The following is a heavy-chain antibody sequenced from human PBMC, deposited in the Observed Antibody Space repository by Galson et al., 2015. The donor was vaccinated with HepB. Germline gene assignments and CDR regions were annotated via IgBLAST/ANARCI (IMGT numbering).Heavy chain of an antibody. CDR3: ARAALGWFDP. Sequence: SLRLSCAASTFIFSTYSMNWVRQAPGKGLEWLSYICFSSSIIYYADSVKGRFTISRDNVKNSLYLQMNIVRAEDTAVYYCARAALGWFDPWGQGTLVTVSS. CDR2: ICFSSSII. J-gene: IGHJ5*02. D-gene: IGHD6-25*01. V-gene: IGHV3-48*04. CDR1: TFIFSTYS.